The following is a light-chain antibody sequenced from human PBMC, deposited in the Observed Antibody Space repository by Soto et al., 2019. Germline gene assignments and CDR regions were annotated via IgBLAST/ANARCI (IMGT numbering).Light chain of an antibody. Sequence: DIQMTQSPSSLSASVGDRVTITCRASQSISSYLNWYQQKQGKAPNLLIYAASSLQSGVPSRFSGSGSGTDFTLTISSLQPEDFATYYCQQSYSTLPYTFGQGTKLEIK. V-gene: IGKV1-39*01. CDR3: QQSYSTLPYT. J-gene: IGKJ2*01. CDR1: QSISSY. CDR2: AAS.